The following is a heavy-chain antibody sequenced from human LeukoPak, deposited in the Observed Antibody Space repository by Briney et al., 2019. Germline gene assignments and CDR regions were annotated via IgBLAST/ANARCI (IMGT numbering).Heavy chain of an antibody. CDR2: IYTRGTT. CDR1: NGSISSFY. Sequence: SETLSLTCTISNGSISSFYWSWIRQPAGKGLEWIGRIYTRGTTNYNPSLKSRVIMSIDTSKNQFSLNLSSVTAADTAVYYCARGIDYYYYYMDVWGKGTTVTVSS. V-gene: IGHV4-4*07. CDR3: ARGIDYYYYYMDV. J-gene: IGHJ6*03. D-gene: IGHD2-21*01.